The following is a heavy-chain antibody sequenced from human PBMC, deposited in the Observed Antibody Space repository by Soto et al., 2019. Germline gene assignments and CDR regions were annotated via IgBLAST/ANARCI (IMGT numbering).Heavy chain of an antibody. CDR2: IYGAAST. Sequence: EVQLVESGGGLVQPGGSLRLSCAASGFTVSSNYMNWVRQAPGKGLEWVSTIYGAASTYYADSVKGRFTISSDNSKNTLYLKKNSLRAEDTAVYYCAREGPSRSRYYFDYWGQGALVTVSS. J-gene: IGHJ4*02. CDR1: GFTVSSNY. V-gene: IGHV3-66*01. CDR3: AREGPSRSRYYFDY. D-gene: IGHD6-13*01.